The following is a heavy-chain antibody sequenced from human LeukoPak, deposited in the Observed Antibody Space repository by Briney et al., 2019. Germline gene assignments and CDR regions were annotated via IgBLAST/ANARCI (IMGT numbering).Heavy chain of an antibody. V-gene: IGHV3-23*01. J-gene: IGHJ4*02. CDR3: ADPVLLSDY. D-gene: IGHD3-10*01. Sequence: LSLTCTVSGGSISSGSYYWSWVRQAPGKGLEWVSAISGSGGSTYYADSVKGRFTISRDNSKNTLYLQMNSLRAEDTAVYYCADPVLLSDYWGQGTLVTVSS. CDR2: ISGSGGST. CDR1: GGSISSGSYY.